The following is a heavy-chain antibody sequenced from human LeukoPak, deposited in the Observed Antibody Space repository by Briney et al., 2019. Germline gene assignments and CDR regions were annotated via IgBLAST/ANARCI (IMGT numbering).Heavy chain of an antibody. CDR2: ISGSGYRT. Sequence: GVSLRLSCAAFGFTFMVSAMSAVRHGPGKGLEWVSGISGSGYRTYYAGSVKIRFTISRDNSKNTLFLQMTSLRAEDTAVNYCAKDLLGTVPDYFDDWGQGTLVIVSS. CDR3: AKDLLGTVPDYFDD. J-gene: IGHJ4*02. D-gene: IGHD2-21*02. V-gene: IGHV3-23*01. CDR1: GFTFMVSA.